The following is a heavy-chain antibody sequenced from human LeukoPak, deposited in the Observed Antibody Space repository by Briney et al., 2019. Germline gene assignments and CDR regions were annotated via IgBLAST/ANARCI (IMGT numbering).Heavy chain of an antibody. CDR3: ARFPYYYGSRDY. CDR2: IYYSGST. V-gene: IGHV4-39*07. CDR1: GGSISSSSYY. J-gene: IGHJ4*02. Sequence: PSETLSLTCTVSGGSISSSSYYWGWIRQPPGKGLEWIGSIYYSGSTYYNPSLKSRVTISVDTSKNQFSLKLSSVTAADTAVCYCARFPYYYGSRDYWGQGTLVTVSS. D-gene: IGHD3-10*01.